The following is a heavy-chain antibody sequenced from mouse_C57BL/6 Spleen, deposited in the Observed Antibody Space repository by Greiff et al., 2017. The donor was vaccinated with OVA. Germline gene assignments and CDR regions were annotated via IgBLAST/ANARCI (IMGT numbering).Heavy chain of an antibody. Sequence: QVQLKQPGAELVKPGASVKLSCKASGYTFTSYWMHWVKQRPGQGLEWIGMIHPNSGSTNYNEKFKSKATLTVDKSSSTAYMQLSSLTSEDSAVYYCAREVLYDYDEAYYAMDYWGQGTSVTVSS. J-gene: IGHJ4*01. CDR3: AREVLYDYDEAYYAMDY. D-gene: IGHD2-4*01. V-gene: IGHV1-64*01. CDR1: GYTFTSYW. CDR2: IHPNSGST.